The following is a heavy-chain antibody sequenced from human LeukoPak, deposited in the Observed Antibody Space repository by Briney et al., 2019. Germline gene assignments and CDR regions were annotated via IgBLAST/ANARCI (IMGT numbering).Heavy chain of an antibody. V-gene: IGHV1-2*02. CDR2: INPNSGGT. J-gene: IGHJ4*02. CDR1: GYTFTGYY. CDR3: ARLAGDSPNFDY. D-gene: IGHD6-19*01. Sequence: ASVKVSCKASGYTFTGYYMHWVRQAPGQGLEWMGWINPNSGGTNYAQKFQGRVTMTRDTSISTAYMELSRLRSDDTAAYYCARLAGDSPNFDYWGQGTLVTVSS.